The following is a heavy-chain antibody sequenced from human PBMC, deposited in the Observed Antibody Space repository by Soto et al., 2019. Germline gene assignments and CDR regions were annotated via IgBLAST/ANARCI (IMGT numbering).Heavy chain of an antibody. D-gene: IGHD3-3*01. CDR2: ISGSGGST. CDR1: GLTFRSYA. CDR3: AKARAQYYDFWSGYPVDY. V-gene: IGHV3-23*01. Sequence: GGSLRLSCAASGLTFRSYAMSLVRQAPGKGLEWVSAISGSGGSTYYADSVKGRFTISRDNSKNTLYLQMNSLRAEDTAVYYCAKARAQYYDFWSGYPVDYWGQGTLVTVSS. J-gene: IGHJ4*02.